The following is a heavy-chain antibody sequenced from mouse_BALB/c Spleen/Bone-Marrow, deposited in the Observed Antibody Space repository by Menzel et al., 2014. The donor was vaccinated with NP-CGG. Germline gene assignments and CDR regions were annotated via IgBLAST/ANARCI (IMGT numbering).Heavy chain of an antibody. CDR2: ISRGSST. V-gene: IGHV5-6-5*01. CDR1: GFTFSSYA. Sequence: DVMLVESGGGLVKPGGSLKLSCAASGFTFSSYAMSWVRQTPEKRLEWVASISRGSSTYYPDSVKGRFTISRDNARNILYLQMSSLRSEDTAMYYCARGRTRGYTMDYWGQGTSVTVSS. J-gene: IGHJ4*01. CDR3: ARGRTRGYTMDY.